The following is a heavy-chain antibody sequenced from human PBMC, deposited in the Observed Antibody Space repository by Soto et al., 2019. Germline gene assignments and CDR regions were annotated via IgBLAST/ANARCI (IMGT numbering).Heavy chain of an antibody. CDR1: GYAISNFY. Sequence: SPPLSLTCGVSGYAISNFYWSWIRPPPERGLEWIGCVHEIVSTDYNPSLKGRVTASLDTSKSHFSLSLRSATAADTATYYCARGTRALITSFFAYWGQGIPVTVSS. D-gene: IGHD1-20*01. CDR2: VHEIVST. V-gene: IGHV4-59*01. CDR3: ARGTRALITSFFAY. J-gene: IGHJ4*02.